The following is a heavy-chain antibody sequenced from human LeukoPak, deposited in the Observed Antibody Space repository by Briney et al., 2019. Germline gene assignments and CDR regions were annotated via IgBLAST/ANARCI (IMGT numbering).Heavy chain of an antibody. D-gene: IGHD3-9*01. CDR1: GFTFSNHW. J-gene: IGHJ4*02. CDR2: IKHDGSDK. V-gene: IGHV3-7*02. CDR3: VYDILTGDDY. Sequence: GGSLRLSCAASGFTFSNHWMTWVRQAPGKGLEWVAHIKHDGSDKYYVDSVKGRFTISRDNAKNSLYLQMNSLRAEDTAVYYCVYDILTGDDYWGQGTLVTVSS.